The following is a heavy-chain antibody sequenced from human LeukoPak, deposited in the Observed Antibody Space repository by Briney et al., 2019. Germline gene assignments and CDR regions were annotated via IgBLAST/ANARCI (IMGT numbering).Heavy chain of an antibody. V-gene: IGHV1-18*01. CDR1: GYTFTSYG. Sequence: ASVKVSCKASGYTFTSYGISWVRQAPGQGLEWMGWISAYNGNTSYAQKLQGRVTMTRNTSISTAYMELSSLRSEDTAVYYCARGLRVTTAAFDIWGQGTMVTVSS. CDR3: ARGLRVTTAAFDI. CDR2: ISAYNGNT. D-gene: IGHD4-17*01. J-gene: IGHJ3*02.